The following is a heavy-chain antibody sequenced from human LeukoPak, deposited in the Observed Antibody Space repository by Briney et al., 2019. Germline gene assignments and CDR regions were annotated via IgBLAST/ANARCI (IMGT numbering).Heavy chain of an antibody. CDR3: ASQGGSYAYVFEI. CDR2: ISYSGST. Sequence: SETLSLTCTVSGGSISGYYLSWIRQPPGKGLEWVGYISYSGSTNYNPPLKSRVTISADTSNNQFSLKLTSVTAADTAGYYCASQGGSYAYVFEIWGQGTMVTVSS. D-gene: IGHD1-26*01. V-gene: IGHV4-59*01. J-gene: IGHJ3*02. CDR1: GGSISGYY.